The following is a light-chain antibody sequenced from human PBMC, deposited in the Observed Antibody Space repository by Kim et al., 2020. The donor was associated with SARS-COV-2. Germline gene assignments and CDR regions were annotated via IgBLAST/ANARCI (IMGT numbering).Light chain of an antibody. CDR2: GAS. J-gene: IGKJ4*01. V-gene: IGKV3-15*01. CDR3: QQYDKWPLT. CDR1: QSVSSK. Sequence: VSPGERATVACRASQSVSSKLAWYQQKPGQSPRLLIYGASTRASGLPARFSGSGSGTEFALTITGLQSEDFAVYYCQQYDKWPLTFGGGTKVDIK.